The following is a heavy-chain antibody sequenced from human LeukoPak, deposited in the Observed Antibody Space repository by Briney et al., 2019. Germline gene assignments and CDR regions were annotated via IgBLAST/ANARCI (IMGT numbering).Heavy chain of an antibody. J-gene: IGHJ6*02. V-gene: IGHV4-34*01. D-gene: IGHD4-17*01. CDR2: INHSGST. CDR3: ARGLTVTRYHGMDV. Sequence: SSETLSLTCTVSGGSISSYYWSWIRQPPGKGLEWIGEINHSGSTNYNPSLKSRVTISVDTSKNQFSLKLSSVTAADTAVYYCARGLTVTRYHGMDVWGQGTTVTVSS. CDR1: GGSISSYY.